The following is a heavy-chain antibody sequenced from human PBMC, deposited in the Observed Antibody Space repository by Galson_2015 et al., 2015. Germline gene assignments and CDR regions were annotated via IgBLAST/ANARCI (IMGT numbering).Heavy chain of an antibody. CDR1: GFTFSNYG. Sequence: GFTFSNYGMHWVRQAPGKGLEWAAVIAYDGNIKYYADSVKGRFTISRDNSKNTLYLQMNSLKTEDTAVYYCARDPRGTYSLDYWGQGTLVTVSS. CDR2: IAYDGNIK. J-gene: IGHJ4*02. V-gene: IGHV3-30*19. D-gene: IGHD2-21*01. CDR3: ARDPRGTYSLDY.